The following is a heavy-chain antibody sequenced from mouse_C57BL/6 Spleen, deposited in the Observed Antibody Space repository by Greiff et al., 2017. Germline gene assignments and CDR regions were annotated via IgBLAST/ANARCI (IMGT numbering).Heavy chain of an antibody. Sequence: QVQLQQSGPGLVQPSQSLSITCTVSGFSLTSYGVHWVRQSPGKGLEWLGVIWSGGSTDYNAAFISRLSISKDNSKIQVFIKMNSLQADDTAIYYCARNGDAMDYWGQGTSVTVSS. J-gene: IGHJ4*01. CDR2: IWSGGST. CDR1: GFSLTSYG. V-gene: IGHV2-2*01. CDR3: ARNGDAMDY.